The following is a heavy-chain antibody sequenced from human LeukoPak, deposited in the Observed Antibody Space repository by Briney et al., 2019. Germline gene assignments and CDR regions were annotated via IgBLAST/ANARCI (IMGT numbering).Heavy chain of an antibody. CDR3: AKGQYSSSWRNWFDP. CDR1: GFTYSTYG. V-gene: IGHV3-23*01. J-gene: IGHJ5*02. D-gene: IGHD6-6*01. CDR2: ISGSGGST. Sequence: GGSLRLSCAASGFTYSTYGMSWVRQAPGKGLEWVSVISGSGGSTYYADSVKGRFTISRDNSKNTLYLQMNSLRAEDTAVYYCAKGQYSSSWRNWFDPWGQGTLVTVSS.